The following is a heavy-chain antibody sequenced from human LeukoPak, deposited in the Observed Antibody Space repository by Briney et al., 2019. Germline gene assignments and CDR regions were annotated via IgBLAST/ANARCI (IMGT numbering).Heavy chain of an antibody. CDR3: ARGLSWAREFDY. V-gene: IGHV4-59*08. CDR2: IYYSGST. Sequence: SETLSLTCTVSGGSISSYYWSWIRQPPGKGLEWIGYIYYSGSTNYNPSLKSRVTISVDTSKNQFSLKLSSVTAADTAVYYCARGLSWAREFDYWGQGTLVTVSS. D-gene: IGHD1-26*01. CDR1: GGSISSYY. J-gene: IGHJ4*02.